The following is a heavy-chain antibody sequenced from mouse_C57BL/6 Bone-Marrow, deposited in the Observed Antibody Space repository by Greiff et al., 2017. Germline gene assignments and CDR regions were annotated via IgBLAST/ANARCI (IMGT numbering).Heavy chain of an antibody. J-gene: IGHJ1*03. Sequence: VKLMESGPELVKPGASVKLSCKASGYTFTSYDINWVKQRPGQGLEWIGWIYPRDGSTKYNEKFKGKATLTVDTSSSTAYMELHSLTSEDSAVYFWARGELGGSSGDWYFDVGGTGTTVTVSS. CDR3: ARGELGGSSGDWYFDV. D-gene: IGHD1-1*01. CDR2: IYPRDGST. CDR1: GYTFTSYD. V-gene: IGHV1-85*01.